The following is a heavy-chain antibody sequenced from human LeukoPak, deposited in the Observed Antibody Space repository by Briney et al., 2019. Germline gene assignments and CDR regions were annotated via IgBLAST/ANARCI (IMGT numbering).Heavy chain of an antibody. V-gene: IGHV3-74*03. D-gene: IGHD2-15*01. CDR1: GFTFSNYF. Sequence: PGGSLRLSCAASGFTFSNYFMHWVRQAPGKGLVWVSRINSDGTSTMYADSVKGRFTISRDNAENMLYMQMNSLRDEDTAVYYCARRVDATRWFDPWGQGTLVTVSS. CDR3: ARRVDATRWFDP. J-gene: IGHJ5*02. CDR2: INSDGTST.